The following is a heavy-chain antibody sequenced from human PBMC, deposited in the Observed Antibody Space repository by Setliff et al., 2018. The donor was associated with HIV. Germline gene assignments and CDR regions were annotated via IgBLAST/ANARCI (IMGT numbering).Heavy chain of an antibody. CDR3: ARAARYYDSSGPPGS. CDR1: GGSISSGSFY. D-gene: IGHD3-22*01. J-gene: IGHJ5*02. CDR2: IYSSGST. V-gene: IGHV4-31*03. Sequence: SETLSLTCTVSGGSISSGSFYWNWIRQHPGKGLEWVGYIYSSGSTYYNPSLKSRVTISVDTSKNQFSLKLSSVTAADTAVYYCARAARYYDSSGPPGSWGQGSLVTVSS.